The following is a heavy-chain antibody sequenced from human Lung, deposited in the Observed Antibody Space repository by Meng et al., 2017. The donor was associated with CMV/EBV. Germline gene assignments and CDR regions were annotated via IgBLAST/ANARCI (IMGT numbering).Heavy chain of an antibody. D-gene: IGHD2-2*01. CDR3: ARDHVCSSTSCYDY. CDR1: GFTFSSYS. CDR2: ISSSSSYI. V-gene: IGHV3-21*01. J-gene: IGHJ4*02. Sequence: GESLKISCAASGFTFSSYSMNWVRQAPGKGLEWVSSISSSSSYIYYADSVKGRFTISRDNAKNSLYLQMNSLRAEDTAVYYCARDHVCSSTSCYDYWGQGTLVXVSS.